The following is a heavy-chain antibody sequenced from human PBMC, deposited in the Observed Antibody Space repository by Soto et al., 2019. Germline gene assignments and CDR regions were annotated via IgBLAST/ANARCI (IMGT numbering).Heavy chain of an antibody. CDR2: ISGSADTI. J-gene: IGHJ6*02. V-gene: IGHV3-11*01. Sequence: QVQLVESGGGLVKPGGSLRLSCAASGFTFRDYHMNWIRQAPGKGLEWVSYISGSADTIYYADSVKGRFTISRENAKNSLYLQMNSLRAEDTAVYYCARAKAGYYYYGMDVWGQGTTVTVSS. CDR3: ARAKAGYYYYGMDV. CDR1: GFTFRDYH.